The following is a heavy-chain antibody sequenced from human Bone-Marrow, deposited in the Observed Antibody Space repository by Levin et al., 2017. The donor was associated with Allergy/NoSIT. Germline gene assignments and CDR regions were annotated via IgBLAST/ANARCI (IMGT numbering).Heavy chain of an antibody. D-gene: IGHD2-15*01. CDR3: AKLRFNPSVADF. CDR1: GLRFSDFY. J-gene: IGHJ4*02. Sequence: GGSLRLSCAASGLRFSDFYMAWIRQLPGRRLEWVAYISSRATTTFYIDSVKGRFVISRDNDRNSLFLDMNGVTVDDAATYFCAKLRFNPSVADFWGQGTVVTVSS. CDR2: ISSRATTT. V-gene: IGHV3-11*01.